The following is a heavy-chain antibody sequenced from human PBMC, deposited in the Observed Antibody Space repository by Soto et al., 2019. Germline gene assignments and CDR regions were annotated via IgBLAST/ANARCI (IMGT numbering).Heavy chain of an antibody. J-gene: IGHJ4*02. D-gene: IGHD3-10*01. Sequence: PSETLSLTCAVSSDSISSSYWTWILQPPGKGLEWIGYIYYRGTTNYNPSLKSRVTISVDTSKNHFSLNLRSVTAADTAVYYCARALLSGSGNYTLDYWGQGTLVTVSS. CDR2: IYYRGTT. V-gene: IGHV4-59*01. CDR3: ARALLSGSGNYTLDY. CDR1: SDSISSSY.